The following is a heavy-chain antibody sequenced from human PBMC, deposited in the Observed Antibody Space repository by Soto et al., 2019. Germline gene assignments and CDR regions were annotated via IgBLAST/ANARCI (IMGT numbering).Heavy chain of an antibody. J-gene: IGHJ5*02. Sequence: GSLRLSCAASGFTFSSYAMHWVRQAPGKGLEWVAVIWYDGSNKYYADSVKGRFTISXXXXKXXXYXQXXXLXAEDTAVYYCARMAVVAASSGIGWFDPWGQGT. CDR2: IWYDGSNK. CDR3: ARMAVVAASSGIGWFDP. V-gene: IGHV3-33*08. CDR1: GFTFSSYA. D-gene: IGHD2-15*01.